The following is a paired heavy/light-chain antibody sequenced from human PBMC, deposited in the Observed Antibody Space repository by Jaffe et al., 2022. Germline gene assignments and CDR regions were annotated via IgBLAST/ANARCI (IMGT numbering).Light chain of an antibody. CDR1: QAIGNY. CDR2: DAS. Sequence: DIQMTQSPSSLSASVGDRVTITCQASQAIGNYLNWYQQKPGKAPNLLIYDASSLQTGVPSRFSGRGSGTDFTFTISSLQPEDFATYYCQQYYNLPLTFGGGTKVEIK. CDR3: QQYYNLPLT. V-gene: IGKV1-33*01. J-gene: IGKJ4*01.
Heavy chain of an antibody. CDR3: VRTITFGGVIPGSFDH. V-gene: IGHV3-11*01. Sequence: QVQLVESGGGLVKPGGSLRLSCMASGFTFSDYYMSWIRQVPGKDLEWISYVSGTGTTIYYADSVRGRFIISRDNAKSSLSLEMNSLRAGDTAVYFCVRTITFGGVIPGSFDHWGQGAQVTVSS. D-gene: IGHD3-16*02. CDR2: VSGTGTTI. CDR1: GFTFSDYY. J-gene: IGHJ4*02.